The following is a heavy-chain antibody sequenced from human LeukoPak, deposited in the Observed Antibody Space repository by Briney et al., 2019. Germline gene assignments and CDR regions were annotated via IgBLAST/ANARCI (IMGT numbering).Heavy chain of an antibody. CDR1: EFPFTRAW. V-gene: IGHV3-15*01. D-gene: IGHD5-12*01. CDR2: IKSKTDGGTT. CDR3: TTCGYDRCGAFDI. J-gene: IGHJ3*02. Sequence: GGSLRLSCAVSEFPFTRAWMTWVRQAPGKGLEWVGRIKSKTDGGTTGYAAPGKGRFSISRDDSKNTLYLQMNSLETEDTAMYYCTTCGYDRCGAFDIWGQGTVVTVSS.